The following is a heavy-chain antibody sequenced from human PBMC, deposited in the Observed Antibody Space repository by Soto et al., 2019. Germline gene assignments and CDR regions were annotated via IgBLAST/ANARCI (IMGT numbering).Heavy chain of an antibody. Sequence: SETLSLTCTVSGGSISTSYWGWIRQPPGKGLEWIGCIYYSGNTYYNPSLKSGVTISADTSKNQFSLNLISVTAADTAVYYCRRSSRYSTDVWGQGITVTVSS. J-gene: IGHJ6*02. V-gene: IGHV4-39*01. CDR1: GGSISTSY. CDR2: IYYSGNT. CDR3: RRSSRYSTDV. D-gene: IGHD6-19*01.